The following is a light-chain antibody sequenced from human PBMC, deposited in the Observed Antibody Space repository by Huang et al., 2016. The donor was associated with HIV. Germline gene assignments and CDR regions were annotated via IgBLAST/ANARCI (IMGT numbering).Light chain of an antibody. V-gene: IGKV1-33*01. Sequence: DIQMTQSPSSLSASVGDRVTITCQASQDISNYLSWYQHKPGRAPKPLIFDASSLETGVPSRFSGSGSGTYFTLTIASLQPEDVATYCCQHYDDPYTFGQGTKLEIK. CDR2: DAS. CDR1: QDISNY. CDR3: QHYDDPYT. J-gene: IGKJ2*01.